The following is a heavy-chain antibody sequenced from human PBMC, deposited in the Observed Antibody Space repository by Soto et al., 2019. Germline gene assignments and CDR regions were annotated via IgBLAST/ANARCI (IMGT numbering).Heavy chain of an antibody. D-gene: IGHD6-25*01. CDR2: ISGSGGTT. CDR1: GFTFSRYA. Sequence: EVHLLESGGGLVQPGGSLRLSCAASGFTFSRYAMSWVSQAPGKGLEWVSAISGSGGTTYYADSVKGRFTISRDNSKNTLYLQTNSLRAEDTAVYYCAKILVETGGSSGWPWYFDCWGPGALVTVSS. J-gene: IGHJ4*02. V-gene: IGHV3-23*01. CDR3: AKILVETGGSSGWPWYFDC.